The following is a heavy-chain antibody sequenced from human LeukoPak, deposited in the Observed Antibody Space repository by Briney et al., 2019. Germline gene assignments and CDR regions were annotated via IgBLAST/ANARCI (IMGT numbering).Heavy chain of an antibody. Sequence: GGSLRPSCSASGFTFSSYAMHWVRQAPGKGLDYVSSISSDGVGTYYADSVKGRFTISRDNSKNTLYLQMSSLSTEDTALYYCARRAYAYGCDYWGQGTLVTVSS. CDR2: ISSDGVGT. V-gene: IGHV3-64D*08. D-gene: IGHD5-18*01. CDR1: GFTFSSYA. J-gene: IGHJ4*02. CDR3: ARRAYAYGCDY.